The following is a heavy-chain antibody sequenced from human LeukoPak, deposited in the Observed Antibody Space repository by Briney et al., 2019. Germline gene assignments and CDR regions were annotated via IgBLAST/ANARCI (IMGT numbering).Heavy chain of an antibody. Sequence: PGGSLRLSCEVSGLSFSGFWMSWLRQAPGRGLEWVANINENGGEKYYVDPVKGRFTISRDNAKNSMYLQMNSLRVEYTAVYYCASGGHLDYWGQGTLVTVSS. D-gene: IGHD3-16*01. CDR3: ASGGHLDY. V-gene: IGHV3-7*01. CDR2: INENGGEK. J-gene: IGHJ4*02. CDR1: GLSFSGFW.